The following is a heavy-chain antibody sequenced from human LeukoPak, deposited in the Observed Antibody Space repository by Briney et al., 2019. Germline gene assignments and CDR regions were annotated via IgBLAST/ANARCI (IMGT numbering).Heavy chain of an antibody. J-gene: IGHJ4*02. D-gene: IGHD3-22*01. CDR3: ARGVDSSGYYYDFDY. Sequence: SETLSLTCAVYGGSFSGYYWSWIRQPPGKGLEWIGEINHSGSTNYNPSLKSRVTISVDTSKNQFSLKLSSVTAADTAVYYCARGVDSSGYYYDFDYWGQGTLVTVSS. V-gene: IGHV4-34*01. CDR1: GGSFSGYY. CDR2: INHSGST.